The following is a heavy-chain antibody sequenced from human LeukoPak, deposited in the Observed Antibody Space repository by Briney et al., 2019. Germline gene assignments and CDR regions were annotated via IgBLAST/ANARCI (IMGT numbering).Heavy chain of an antibody. D-gene: IGHD3-3*01. Sequence: GGSLRLSWAASGFTFSDYYMSWIRQAQGKGLEWVSYISSSGSTIYYADSVKGRFTISRDNAKNSLYLQMNSLRAEDTAVYYCAKDDASYYDLCQFHPWGQGTLVTVSS. J-gene: IGHJ5*02. CDR1: GFTFSDYY. V-gene: IGHV3-11*01. CDR3: AKDDASYYDLCQFHP. CDR2: ISSSGSTI.